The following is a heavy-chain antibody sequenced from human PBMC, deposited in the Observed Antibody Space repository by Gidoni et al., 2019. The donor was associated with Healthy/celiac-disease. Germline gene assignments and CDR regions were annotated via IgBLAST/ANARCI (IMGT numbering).Heavy chain of an antibody. CDR1: GFTFSSSW. D-gene: IGHD3-10*01. J-gene: IGHJ3*02. CDR3: VVGEAPLLWFGELSPIDAFDI. V-gene: IGHV3-74*01. CDR2: INSDGSRT. Sequence: EVQLVESGGGLVQPGGSLRLSCAASGFTFSSSWMHWVRQAPGKGLVWVSRINSDGSRTSYADSVKGRFTISRDNAKNTLYLKMNRLRAEDTAVYYCVVGEAPLLWFGELSPIDAFDIWGQGTMVTVSS.